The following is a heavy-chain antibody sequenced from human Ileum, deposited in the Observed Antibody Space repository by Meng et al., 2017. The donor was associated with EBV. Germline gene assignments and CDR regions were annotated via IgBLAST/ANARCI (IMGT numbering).Heavy chain of an antibody. Sequence: QVQLQQWGAGLLKPSXXLSLTXXVHGGSFSGYYWSWTRQPPGKGLEWIGEINHSGTTNYNPSLKSRVTISVDTSKNQFSLKLRSVTAADTAVYFCAREASPYYYESSGYSYSDWGQGTLVTVSS. CDR2: INHSGTT. J-gene: IGHJ4*02. V-gene: IGHV4-34*01. CDR3: AREASPYYYESSGYSYSD. CDR1: GGSFSGYY. D-gene: IGHD3-22*01.